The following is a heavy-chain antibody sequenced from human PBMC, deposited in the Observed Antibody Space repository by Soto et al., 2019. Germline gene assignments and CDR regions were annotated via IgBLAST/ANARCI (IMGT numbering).Heavy chain of an antibody. CDR1: GGSISSYY. V-gene: IGHV4-59*01. CDR2: IYYSGST. J-gene: IGHJ6*02. D-gene: IGHD3-10*01. CDR3: ARDGGFGESYYYYGMDV. Sequence: SETLSLTCTVSGGSISSYYWSWIRQPPGKGLEWIGYIYYSGSTNYNPSLKSRVTISVDTSKNQFSLKLSSVTAADTAVYYCARDGGFGESYYYYGMDVWGQGTTVTVSS.